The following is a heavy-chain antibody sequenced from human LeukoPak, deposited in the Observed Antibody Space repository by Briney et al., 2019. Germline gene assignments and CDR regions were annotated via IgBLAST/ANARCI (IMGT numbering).Heavy chain of an antibody. J-gene: IGHJ6*03. D-gene: IGHD6-13*01. CDR1: GYTFTSYI. CDR3: ARDRHIAAAAYYYYMDV. CDR2: INAYNGNT. Sequence: GASVKVSCKASGYTFTSYIISWVRQAPGQGLEWMGWINAYNGNTDYSHRVQGRVTMTTDTSTSTAYVELRSLRSDDTAVYYCARDRHIAAAAYYYYMDVWGKGTPVTVSS. V-gene: IGHV1-18*01.